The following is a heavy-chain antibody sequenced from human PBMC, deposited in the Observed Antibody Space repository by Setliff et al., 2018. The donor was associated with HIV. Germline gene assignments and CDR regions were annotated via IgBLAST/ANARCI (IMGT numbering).Heavy chain of an antibody. D-gene: IGHD6-13*01. CDR2: MQHSGRT. V-gene: IGHV4-34*01. Sequence: SETLSLTCAVYGGSFSGYCWSWSRQPPGKGLEWIGEMQHSGRTNYNPSLRSRVTTSVDTSKSQFSLKLSSVTAADTAVYYCARVSCSSWYSIPLYYYYSMDVWGKGTTGTVS. CDR1: GGSFSGYC. CDR3: ARVSCSSWYSIPLYYYYSMDV. J-gene: IGHJ6*03.